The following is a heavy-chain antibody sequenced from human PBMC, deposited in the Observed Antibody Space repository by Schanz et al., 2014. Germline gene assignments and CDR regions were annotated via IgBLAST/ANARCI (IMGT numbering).Heavy chain of an antibody. Sequence: EVQLVESGGGLVQPGGSLRLSCAASGFSFNNYWMTWFRQAPGKGLEWVANIIHDGSEKFYVDSVKGRFTISRDNSKNTVYLQMNNVGVDDTATYYCVKTDAGWRFDYWGQGTLVIVSS. CDR1: GFSFNNYW. CDR3: VKTDAGWRFDY. CDR2: IIHDGSEK. J-gene: IGHJ4*02. D-gene: IGHD6-19*01. V-gene: IGHV3-7*03.